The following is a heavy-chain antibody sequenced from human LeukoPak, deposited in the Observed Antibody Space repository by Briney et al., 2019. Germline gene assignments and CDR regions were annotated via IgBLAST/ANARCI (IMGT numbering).Heavy chain of an antibody. CDR2: ISGSGGST. CDR3: AKAAFYGSGSSYAFDI. V-gene: IGHV3-23*01. CDR1: GFTFSTYW. D-gene: IGHD3-10*01. J-gene: IGHJ3*02. Sequence: GGSLRLSCAASGFTFSTYWMSWVRQAPGKGLEWVSVISGSGGSTYYADSVKGRFTISRDNSKNTLYLQMNSLRAEDTAVYYCAKAAFYGSGSSYAFDIWGQGTMVTVSS.